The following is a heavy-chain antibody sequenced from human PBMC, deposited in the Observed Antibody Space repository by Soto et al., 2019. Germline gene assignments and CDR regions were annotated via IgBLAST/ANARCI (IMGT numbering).Heavy chain of an antibody. CDR3: AKVGQKLVHYYFDY. V-gene: IGHV3-23*01. CDR1: GFTFSSYS. CDR2: ISGSGGST. Sequence: LRLSCAASGFTFSSYSMNWVRQAPGKGLEWVSAISGSGGSTYYADSVKGRFTISRDNSKNTLYLQMNSLRAEDTAVYYCAKVGQKLVHYYFDYWGQGTLVTVSS. J-gene: IGHJ4*02. D-gene: IGHD6-13*01.